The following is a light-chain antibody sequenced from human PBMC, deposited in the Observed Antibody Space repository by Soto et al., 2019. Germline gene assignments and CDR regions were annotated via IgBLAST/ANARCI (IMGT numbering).Light chain of an antibody. CDR3: TSWTTSPPMI. J-gene: IGLJ2*01. Sequence: QSVLTQPASVSGSPGQSITISCTGTSSDIGAYNFVSWYQQHPGKAPKLMLYDVNIRPSGVSNRFSGSKSGNTASLTISGLQAEDEADYYCTSWTTSPPMILGGGT. CDR2: DVN. V-gene: IGLV2-14*03. CDR1: SSDIGAYNF.